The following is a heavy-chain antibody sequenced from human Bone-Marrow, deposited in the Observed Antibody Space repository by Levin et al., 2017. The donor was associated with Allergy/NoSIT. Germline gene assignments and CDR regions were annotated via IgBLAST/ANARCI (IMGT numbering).Heavy chain of an antibody. CDR1: GFTFSSYA. Sequence: PGGSLRLSCAASGFTFSSYAMHWVRQAPGKGLEWVAVISYDGSNKYYADSVKGRFTISRDNSKNTLYLQMNSLRAEDTAVYYCASEFPGSSSGQGTLVTVSS. V-gene: IGHV3-30-3*01. J-gene: IGHJ5*02. CDR3: ASEFPGSS. D-gene: IGHD1-14*01. CDR2: ISYDGSNK.